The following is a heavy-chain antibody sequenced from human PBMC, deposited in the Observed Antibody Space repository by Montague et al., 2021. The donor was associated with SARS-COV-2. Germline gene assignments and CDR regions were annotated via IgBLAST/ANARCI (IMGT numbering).Heavy chain of an antibody. J-gene: IGHJ6*02. CDR1: GDSISTSY. D-gene: IGHD2-15*01. CDR3: VRADRRDPDTPHLYYCKGMDP. CDR2: VYYSGRS. Sequence: SETLSLTCTVSGDSISTSYWAWIRQPPGKGLEWIGYVYYSGRSSYNSSLKSRVTISVDTSKNQVSLNLRSVTAADTAVYFCVRADRRDPDTPHLYYCKGMDPWGQGTTVTVSS. V-gene: IGHV4-59*01.